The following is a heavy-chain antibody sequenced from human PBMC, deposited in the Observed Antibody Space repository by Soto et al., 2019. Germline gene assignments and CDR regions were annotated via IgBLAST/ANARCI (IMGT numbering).Heavy chain of an antibody. D-gene: IGHD3-22*01. Sequence: EVQLLESGGGSVQRGGSLRLSCAASGFTFSSYAMSWVRQAPGKGLEWVSSITASGGSTYYADSVKGRFTISRDNSKNTLYVQMNSLRAEDTAVYYCAKDEVASGYYGDFHYWGQGTLVTVSS. CDR2: ITASGGST. V-gene: IGHV3-23*01. CDR1: GFTFSSYA. CDR3: AKDEVASGYYGDFHY. J-gene: IGHJ4*02.